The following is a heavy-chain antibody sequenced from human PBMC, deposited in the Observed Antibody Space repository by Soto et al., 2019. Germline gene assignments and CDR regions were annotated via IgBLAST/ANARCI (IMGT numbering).Heavy chain of an antibody. CDR2: INPSGGST. V-gene: IGHV1-46*01. D-gene: IGHD6-19*01. Sequence: ASVKVSCKASGYTFTSYYMHWVRQAPGQGLEWMGIINPSGGSTSYAQKFQGRVTMTRDTSTSPVYMELGSLRSEETAVYYCARARSSSGWHQDAFDIWGQGTMVTVSS. J-gene: IGHJ3*02. CDR1: GYTFTSYY. CDR3: ARARSSSGWHQDAFDI.